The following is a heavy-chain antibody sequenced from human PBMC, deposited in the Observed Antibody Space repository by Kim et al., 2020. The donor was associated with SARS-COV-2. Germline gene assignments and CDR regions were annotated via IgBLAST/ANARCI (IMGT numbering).Heavy chain of an antibody. D-gene: IGHD6-13*01. CDR3: ARTPGIAAAGTLLDY. J-gene: IGHJ4*02. Sequence: DSVKGRFTISRDNAKNSLYLQMNSLRAEDTAVYYCARTPGIAAAGTLLDYWGQGTLVIVSS. V-gene: IGHV3-21*01.